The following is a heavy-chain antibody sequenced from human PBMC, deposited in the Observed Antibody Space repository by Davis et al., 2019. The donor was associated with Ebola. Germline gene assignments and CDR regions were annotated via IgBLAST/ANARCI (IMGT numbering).Heavy chain of an antibody. J-gene: IGHJ6*02. Sequence: GESLKLSCAASGFTFSGSAMHWVRQASGKGLEWVGRIRRKAHSYATAYAASVKGRFTISRDDSKNTLYLQMNSLRAEDTAVYYCARSTGIAVAGTPVGGMDVWGQGTTVTVSS. CDR1: GFTFSGSA. CDR3: ARSTGIAVAGTPVGGMDV. CDR2: IRRKAHSYAT. D-gene: IGHD6-19*01. V-gene: IGHV3-73*01.